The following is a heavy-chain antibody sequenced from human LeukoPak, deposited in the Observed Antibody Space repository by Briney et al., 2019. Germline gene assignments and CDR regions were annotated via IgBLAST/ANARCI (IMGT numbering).Heavy chain of an antibody. CDR2: IYPGDSET. D-gene: IGHD4-17*01. J-gene: IGHJ3*02. CDR1: GYSFTSYW. CDR3: AREVTTVTTDVWYAFDI. Sequence: GESLKISCKGSGYSFTSYWIGWVRQMPGKGLEWMGIIYPGDSETRYSPSFQGQVTISADKSISTAYLQWSSLKASDTAMYYCAREVTTVTTDVWYAFDIWGQGTMVTVSS. V-gene: IGHV5-51*01.